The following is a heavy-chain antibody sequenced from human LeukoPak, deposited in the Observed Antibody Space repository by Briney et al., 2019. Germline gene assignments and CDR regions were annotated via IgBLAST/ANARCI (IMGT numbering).Heavy chain of an antibody. V-gene: IGHV1-18*01. CDR1: GYTFTSYG. J-gene: IGHJ4*02. Sequence: GASVKVSCKASGYTFTSYGINWVRQAPGQGLEWMGWISAYNGNTNYAQKLQGRVTMTTDTSTSTAYMELSSLRSEDTAVYYCARVGAAAGPYYFDYWGQGTLVTVSS. CDR3: ARVGAAAGPYYFDY. D-gene: IGHD6-13*01. CDR2: ISAYNGNT.